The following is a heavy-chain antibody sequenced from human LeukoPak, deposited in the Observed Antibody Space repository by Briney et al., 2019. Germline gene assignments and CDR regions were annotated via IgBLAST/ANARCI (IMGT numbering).Heavy chain of an antibody. Sequence: SETLSLTCAVYDGSFSGYYWSWIREPPGRGLEWIGEINHSGSTKSNPSLKSRVTISVDTSKNQFSLRLSSVSAADTAVYYCGRVTGYMIEDYFDYWGQGTLVTVSS. CDR1: DGSFSGYY. D-gene: IGHD3-22*01. CDR3: GRVTGYMIEDYFDY. V-gene: IGHV4-34*01. CDR2: INHSGST. J-gene: IGHJ4*02.